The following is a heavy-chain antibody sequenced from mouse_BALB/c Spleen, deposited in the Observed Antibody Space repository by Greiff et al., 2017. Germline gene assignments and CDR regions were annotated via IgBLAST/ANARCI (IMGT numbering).Heavy chain of an antibody. CDR3: ARDGYSFAY. Sequence: EVKVEESGPGLVKPSQSLSLTCTVTGYSITSDYAWNWIRQFPGNKLEWMGYISYSGSTSYNPSLKSRISITRDTSKNQFFLQLNSVTTEDTATYYCARDGYSFAYWGQGTLVTVSA. CDR2: ISYSGST. D-gene: IGHD2-3*01. J-gene: IGHJ3*01. CDR1: GYSITSDYA. V-gene: IGHV3-2*02.